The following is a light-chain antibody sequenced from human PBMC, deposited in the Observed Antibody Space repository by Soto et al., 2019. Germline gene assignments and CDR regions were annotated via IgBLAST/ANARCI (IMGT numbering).Light chain of an antibody. CDR2: GVS. Sequence: EIVLTQSPGTLSLSPGAKATLSFRASQSVGDTFLSWYQQKPGLAPRLLIYGVSNRATGIPDRFSGSGSGTDFILTSSRLEPEDFALYYCGQFVSSPPRTFGQGTKVEIK. CDR1: QSVGDTF. V-gene: IGKV3-20*01. CDR3: GQFVSSPPRT. J-gene: IGKJ1*01.